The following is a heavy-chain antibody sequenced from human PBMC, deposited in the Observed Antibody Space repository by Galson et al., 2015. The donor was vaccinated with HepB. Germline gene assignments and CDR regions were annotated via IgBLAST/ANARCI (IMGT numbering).Heavy chain of an antibody. CDR1: GFTFSSYS. V-gene: IGHV3-21*01. J-gene: IGHJ4*02. Sequence: SLRLSCAASGFTFSSYSMNWVRQAPGKGLEWVSSISSSSSYIYYADSVKGRFTISRDNAKNSLYLQMNSLRAEDTAVYYCARDSLHIVVVTAIGPYFDYWGQGTLVTVSS. D-gene: IGHD2-21*02. CDR3: ARDSLHIVVVTAIGPYFDY. CDR2: ISSSSSYI.